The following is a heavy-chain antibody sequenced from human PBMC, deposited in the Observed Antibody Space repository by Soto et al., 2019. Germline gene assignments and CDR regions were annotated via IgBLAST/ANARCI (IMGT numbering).Heavy chain of an antibody. CDR3: ARAWGGVPDH. V-gene: IGHV4-34*01. CDR2: INHSGST. Sequence: QVQLQQRGAGLLKPSETLSLTCAVYGGSFSGYYWSWIRQPPGKGLEWIGEINHSGSTNYNPSLKSRVTISVDTSKNQFSLKLSSVTAADTAVYYCARAWGGVPDHWGQGTLVTVSS. D-gene: IGHD3-16*01. J-gene: IGHJ5*02. CDR1: GGSFSGYY.